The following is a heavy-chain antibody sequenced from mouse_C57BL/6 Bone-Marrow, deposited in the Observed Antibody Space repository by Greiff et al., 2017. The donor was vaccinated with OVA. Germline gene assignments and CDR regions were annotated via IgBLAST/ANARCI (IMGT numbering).Heavy chain of an antibody. J-gene: IGHJ4*01. CDR2: ISYDGSN. Sequence: EVKLQESGPGLVKPSQSLSLTCSVTGYSITSGYYWNWIRQFPGNKLEWMGYISYDGSNNYNPSLKNRISITRDTSKNQFFLKLNSVTTEDTATYYCARPYGDAMDYWGQGTSVTVSS. CDR1: GYSITSGYY. V-gene: IGHV3-6*01. D-gene: IGHD1-1*01. CDR3: ARPYGDAMDY.